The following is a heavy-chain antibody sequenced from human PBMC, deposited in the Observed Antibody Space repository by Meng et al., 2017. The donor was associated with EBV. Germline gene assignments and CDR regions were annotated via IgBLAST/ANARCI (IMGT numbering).Heavy chain of an antibody. CDR1: GFSPSTSGVG. Sequence: QVPFEEAGPALVKPTQTLPLTFTFSGFSPSTSGVGVGWIRQPPGKALDWLVLYYWDGDNHYNPSVRSRLTSTKGTSENQVILTLTNVDPVDTGTYYCAHRHRDAGFGEAFDYWGPGILVTVSS. CDR3: AHRHRDAGFGEAFDY. D-gene: IGHD3-10*01. CDR2: YYWDGDN. J-gene: IGHJ4*02. V-gene: IGHV2-5*02.